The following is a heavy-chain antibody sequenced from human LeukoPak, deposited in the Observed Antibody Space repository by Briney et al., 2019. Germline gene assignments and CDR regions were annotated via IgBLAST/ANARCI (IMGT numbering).Heavy chain of an antibody. CDR3: ARANIAVAGTGFDY. Sequence: SVKVSCKASGGTFSSYAISWVRQAPGQGLEWMGRIIPIFGTANYAQKFQGRVTITTDESTSTAYMELSSLRFEDTDVYYCARANIAVAGTGFDYWGQGTLVTVSS. CDR2: IIPIFGTA. V-gene: IGHV1-69*05. J-gene: IGHJ4*02. D-gene: IGHD6-19*01. CDR1: GGTFSSYA.